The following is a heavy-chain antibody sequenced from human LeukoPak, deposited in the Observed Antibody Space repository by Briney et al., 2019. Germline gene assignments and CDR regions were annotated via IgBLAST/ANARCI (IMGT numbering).Heavy chain of an antibody. V-gene: IGHV3-23*01. J-gene: IGHJ4*02. Sequence: GGSLRLSCAASGFTFTSYWMSWVRQAPGKGLECVSAISGSGSTSYYADSVKGRFTISRDNSKNTLYLQMTSLRAEDTAVYYCAKDQRGYYQPSDYWGQGILVSVYS. CDR3: AKDQRGYYQPSDY. CDR1: GFTFTSYW. D-gene: IGHD3-10*01. CDR2: ISGSGSTS.